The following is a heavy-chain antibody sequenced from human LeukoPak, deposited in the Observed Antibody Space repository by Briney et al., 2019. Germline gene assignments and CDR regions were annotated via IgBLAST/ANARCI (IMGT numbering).Heavy chain of an antibody. CDR3: ARDRYSSSSGYYYYYYMDV. Sequence: ASVKVSCEASGYTFTSYYMHWVRQAPGQGLEWMGIINPSGGSTSYAQKFQGRVTMTRDMSTSTVYMELSSLRSEDTAVYYCARDRYSSSSGYYYYYYMDVWGKGTTVTASS. CDR2: INPSGGST. CDR1: GYTFTSYY. V-gene: IGHV1-46*01. J-gene: IGHJ6*03. D-gene: IGHD6-6*01.